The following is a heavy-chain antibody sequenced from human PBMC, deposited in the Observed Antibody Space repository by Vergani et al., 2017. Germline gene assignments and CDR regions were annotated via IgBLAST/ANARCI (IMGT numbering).Heavy chain of an antibody. CDR3: ARVLRREWFGDWFDP. V-gene: IGHV3-11*05. CDR2: ISSSSSYT. CDR1: GFTFSDYY. Sequence: QVQLVESGGGLVKPGGSLRLSCAASGFTFSDYYMSWIRQAPGKGLEWVSYISSSSSYTNYADSVKGRFTISRDNAKTSLYLQMNGLGAEDTAVYYCARVLRREWFGDWFDPWGQGTLVTVSS. D-gene: IGHD3-10*01. J-gene: IGHJ5*02.